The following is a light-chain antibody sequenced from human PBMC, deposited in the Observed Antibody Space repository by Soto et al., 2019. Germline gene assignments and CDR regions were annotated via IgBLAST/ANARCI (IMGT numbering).Light chain of an antibody. CDR3: CPYAGTSNYV. CDR2: DVS. J-gene: IGLJ1*01. V-gene: IGLV2-11*01. Sequence: QSVLTQPRSVSGSPGQSVTISCTGTSSDVGGYKYVSWYQQHPGKAPKLMIYDVSKRPSGVPDRFSGSKSGNTASLTISGLQAEDEADYYCCPYAGTSNYVFGTGTKVTVL. CDR1: SSDVGGYKY.